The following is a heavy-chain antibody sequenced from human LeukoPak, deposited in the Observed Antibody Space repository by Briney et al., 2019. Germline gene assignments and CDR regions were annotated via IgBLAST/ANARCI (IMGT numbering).Heavy chain of an antibody. CDR2: VNHSGST. CDR1: GGSFSGYY. V-gene: IGHV4-34*01. CDR3: ARGIPSRRLRYSDWLLRSNWFDP. D-gene: IGHD3-9*01. J-gene: IGHJ5*02. Sequence: SETLSLTCAVYGGSFSGYYWSWIRQPPGKGLEWIGEVNHSGSTNYNPSLKSRVTISVDTSKNQFSLKLSSVTAADTAVYYCARGIPSRRLRYSDWLLRSNWFDPWGQGTLVTVSS.